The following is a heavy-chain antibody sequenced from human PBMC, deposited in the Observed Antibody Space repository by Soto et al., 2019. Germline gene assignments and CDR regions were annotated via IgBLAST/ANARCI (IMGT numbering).Heavy chain of an antibody. CDR2: IYYDGSNK. J-gene: IGHJ4*02. V-gene: IGHV3-33*01. Sequence: QVQLVESGGGVVQPGRPLRLSCAVSGFTFSSYGMNWVRQAPGKGLEWVAAIYYDGSNKYYADSVRGRFTISRDKFKNTLYLHMNSLRAEDTAVYYCARDSKDDSSGYYAGFDYWGQGTLVTVSS. CDR1: GFTFSSYG. CDR3: ARDSKDDSSGYYAGFDY. D-gene: IGHD3-22*01.